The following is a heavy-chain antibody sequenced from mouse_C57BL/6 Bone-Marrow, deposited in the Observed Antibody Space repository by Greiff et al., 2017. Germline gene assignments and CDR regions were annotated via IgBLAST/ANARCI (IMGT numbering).Heavy chain of an antibody. CDR2: ISDGGSYT. CDR3: ARGGKLTPAMDY. V-gene: IGHV5-4*03. CDR1: GFTFSSYA. J-gene: IGHJ4*01. D-gene: IGHD1-1*01. Sequence: DVMLVESGGGLVKPGGSLKLSCAASGFTFSSYAMSWVRQTPEKRLEWVATISDGGSYTYYPDNVKGRFTISRDNAKNNLYLQMSHLKSEDTAMYYCARGGKLTPAMDYWGQGTSVTVSS.